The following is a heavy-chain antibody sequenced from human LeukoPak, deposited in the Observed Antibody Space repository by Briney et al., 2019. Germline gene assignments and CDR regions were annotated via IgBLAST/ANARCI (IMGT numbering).Heavy chain of an antibody. J-gene: IGHJ3*02. D-gene: IGHD2-15*01. V-gene: IGHV3-21*01. CDR3: ARDCSSSALDI. Sequence: PGGSLRLSCAASGFTFNIYTMTWVRQAPGKGLEWVSSIGSSSRYIYYADSVKGRFTISRDNDKNSVYLQMNSLRAEDTAVYYCARDCSSSALDIWGQGTMVTVSS. CDR1: GFTFNIYT. CDR2: IGSSSRYI.